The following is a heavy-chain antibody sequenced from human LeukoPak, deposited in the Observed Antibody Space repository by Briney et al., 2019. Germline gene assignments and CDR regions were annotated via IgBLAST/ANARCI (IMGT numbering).Heavy chain of an antibody. CDR1: GYTFTSYY. D-gene: IGHD3-22*01. CDR2: INPSGGST. CDR3: ARIVYYDSSGTPTDYGMDV. J-gene: IGHJ6*02. V-gene: IGHV1-46*01. Sequence: ASVKVSCKASGYTFTSYYMHWVRQAPGQGLEWMGIINPSGGSTSYAQKFQGRVTMTRDTSTSTVYMELSSLRSEDTAVYYCARIVYYDSSGTPTDYGMDVWGQGTTVTVSS.